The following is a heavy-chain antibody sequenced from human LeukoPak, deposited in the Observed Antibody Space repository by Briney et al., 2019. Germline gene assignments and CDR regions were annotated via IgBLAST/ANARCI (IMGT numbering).Heavy chain of an antibody. CDR1: GFTFSSHG. Sequence: GGSLRLSCAASGFTFSSHGMHWVRQAPGKGLEWVAVIWYDGSNKYYADSVKGRFTISRDNSKNTLYLQMNSLRAEDTAVYYCARVAGGYSYGYGIDYWGQGTLVTVSS. CDR2: IWYDGSNK. J-gene: IGHJ4*02. CDR3: ARVAGGYSYGYGIDY. D-gene: IGHD5-18*01. V-gene: IGHV3-33*01.